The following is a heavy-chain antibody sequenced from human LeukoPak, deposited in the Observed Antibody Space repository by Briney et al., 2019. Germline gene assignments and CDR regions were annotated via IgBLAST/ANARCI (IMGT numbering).Heavy chain of an antibody. CDR1: GYTFTGYY. Sequence: ASMKVSCKASGYTFTGYYMHWVRQAPGQGLEWMGWINPNSGGTNYAQKFQGRVTMTRDTSISTAYMELSRLRSDDTAVYYCARGEYYYGSGSFDYWGQGTLVTVSS. CDR2: INPNSGGT. J-gene: IGHJ4*02. D-gene: IGHD3-10*01. V-gene: IGHV1-2*02. CDR3: ARGEYYYGSGSFDY.